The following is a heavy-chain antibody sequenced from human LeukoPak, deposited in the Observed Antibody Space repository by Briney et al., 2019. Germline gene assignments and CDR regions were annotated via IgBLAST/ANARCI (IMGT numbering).Heavy chain of an antibody. CDR3: ARQGRAAAGDLDY. CDR2: IYPGDSAT. J-gene: IGHJ4*02. D-gene: IGHD6-13*01. V-gene: IGHV5-51*01. CDR1: GYSFTSYW. Sequence: GESLKISCKGSGYSFTSYWIGWVRQMPGKGMEWMGIIYPGDSATRYSPSFQGQVTISADKSISTAYLQWSSLKASDTAMYYCARQGRAAAGDLDYWGQGTLVTASS.